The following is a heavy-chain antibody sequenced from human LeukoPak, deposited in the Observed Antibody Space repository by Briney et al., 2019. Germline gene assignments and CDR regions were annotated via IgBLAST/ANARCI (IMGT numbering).Heavy chain of an antibody. CDR1: GFSLSTSGVG. CDR3: AHRRGPSLGCSGGSCYGYFDY. J-gene: IGHJ4*02. D-gene: IGHD2-15*01. Sequence: ESGPTLVNPTQTLTLTCTFSGFSLSTSGVGVGWIRQPPGKALEWLALIFGDDDKRYSPSLKSRLTITKDTSKNQVVLTMTNMDSVDTATYYCAHRRGPSLGCSGGSCYGYFDYWGQGTLVTVSS. V-gene: IGHV2-5*02. CDR2: IFGDDDK.